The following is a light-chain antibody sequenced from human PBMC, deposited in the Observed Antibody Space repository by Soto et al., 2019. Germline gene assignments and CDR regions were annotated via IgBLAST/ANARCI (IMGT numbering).Light chain of an antibody. CDR1: QSISTRY. J-gene: IGKJ5*01. Sequence: EVVLTQFPDTLSLSPGERATLSCRASQSISTRYLAWYQQKPGQAPRLLIYGASSRATGIPDRFSGSGSGTDFTLTISRLEPEDFAVYYCQQRSNWPLITFGQGTRLEIK. V-gene: IGKV3D-20*02. CDR2: GAS. CDR3: QQRSNWPLIT.